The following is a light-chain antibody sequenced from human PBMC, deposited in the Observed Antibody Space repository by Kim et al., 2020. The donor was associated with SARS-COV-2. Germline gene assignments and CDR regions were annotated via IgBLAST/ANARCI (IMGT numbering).Light chain of an antibody. CDR3: QTWGTGIRV. J-gene: IGLJ2*01. CDR2: LNSDGSH. Sequence: VKINWTMSSGHSSYAIAGHQQQQEKGPRYLMKLNSDGSHSKGDGIPDRFSGSSSGAERYLTISSLQSEDEADYYCQTWGTGIRVFGGGTQLTVL. V-gene: IGLV4-69*01. CDR1: SGHSSYA.